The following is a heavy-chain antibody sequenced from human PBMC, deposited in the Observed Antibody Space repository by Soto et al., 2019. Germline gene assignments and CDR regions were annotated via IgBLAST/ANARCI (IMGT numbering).Heavy chain of an antibody. J-gene: IGHJ5*02. Sequence: SETLSLTCTVSGGSSSNRSYYWGWIRKTPGKGLEWIGSIYYSGSTYYNPSLKSRVTISVDTSKNQFSLKLSSVTAADTAVYYCARHWIAVAGYNWFDPWAQGTLVTVSS. CDR3: ARHWIAVAGYNWFDP. CDR1: GGSSSNRSYY. V-gene: IGHV4-39*01. D-gene: IGHD6-19*01. CDR2: IYYSGST.